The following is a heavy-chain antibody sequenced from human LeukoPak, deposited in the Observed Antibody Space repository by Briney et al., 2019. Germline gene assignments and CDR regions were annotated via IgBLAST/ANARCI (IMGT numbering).Heavy chain of an antibody. CDR2: IYTSGST. Sequence: SETLSLTCTVSGGSISSYYWSWIRQPAGKGLEWIGRIYTSGSTNYNPSLKSRVTISVDTSKNQFSLKLGSVTAADTAVYYCARNYDSSGTLLNWGQGTLVTVSS. CDR1: GGSISSYY. CDR3: ARNYDSSGTLLN. J-gene: IGHJ4*02. V-gene: IGHV4-4*07. D-gene: IGHD3-22*01.